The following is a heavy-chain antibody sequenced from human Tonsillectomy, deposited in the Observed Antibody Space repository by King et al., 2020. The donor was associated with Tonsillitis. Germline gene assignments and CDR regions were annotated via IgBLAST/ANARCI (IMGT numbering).Heavy chain of an antibody. CDR3: ARVALYTSSWHFDY. CDR2: IYYSGST. V-gene: IGHV4-31*02. Sequence: QVQLQESGPGLVKPSQTLSLTCTVSGGSISGGGYYWSWIRQHPGKGREWCGNIYYSGSTSYKPSLKSRVTTSVDTSKTQFSLTLSSVTAADTAVYYCARVALYTSSWHFDYWGQGTLVTVSS. J-gene: IGHJ4*02. D-gene: IGHD6-13*01. CDR1: GGSISGGGYY.